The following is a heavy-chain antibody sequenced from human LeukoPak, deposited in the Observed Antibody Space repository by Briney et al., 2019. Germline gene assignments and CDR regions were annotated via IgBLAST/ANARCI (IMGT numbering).Heavy chain of an antibody. V-gene: IGHV4-59*01. D-gene: IGHD5-12*01. Sequence: SETLSLTCTVSGGSISSYYWSWIRQPPGKGLEWIGYIYYSGSTNYNPSLKSRVTISVDTCKNQFSLKLSSVTAADTAVYYRARLGYSGYDYIDYWGQGTLVTVSS. CDR3: ARLGYSGYDYIDY. CDR1: GGSISSYY. J-gene: IGHJ4*02. CDR2: IYYSGST.